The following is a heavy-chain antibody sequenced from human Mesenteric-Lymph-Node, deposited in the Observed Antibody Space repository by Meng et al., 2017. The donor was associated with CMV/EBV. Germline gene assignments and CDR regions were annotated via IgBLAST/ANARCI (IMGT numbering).Heavy chain of an antibody. Sequence: GESLKISCAASGFTFSSYAMSWVRQAPGKGLECVSAISDNGVNTNYIDSVKGRFTISRDNSKNTLYLQMNSLRAEDTAIYYCAKKYFSGFSGSPLDCWGQGTLVTVSS. CDR1: GFTFSSYA. V-gene: IGHV3-23*01. J-gene: IGHJ4*02. D-gene: IGHD3-9*01. CDR3: AKKYFSGFSGSPLDC. CDR2: ISDNGVNT.